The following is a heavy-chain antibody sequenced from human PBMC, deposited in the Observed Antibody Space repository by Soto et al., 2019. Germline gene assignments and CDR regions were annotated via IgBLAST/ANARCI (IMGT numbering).Heavy chain of an antibody. CDR3: AAFGEFRRGMDV. Sequence: GGSLRLSCAASGFTFSSYAMSWVRQAPGKGLEWVSAISGSGGSTYYADSVKGRFTISRDNSKNTLYLQMNSLRAEDTAVYYCAAFGEFRRGMDVWGQGTTVTVS. CDR2: ISGSGGST. J-gene: IGHJ6*02. CDR1: GFTFSSYA. D-gene: IGHD3-10*01. V-gene: IGHV3-23*01.